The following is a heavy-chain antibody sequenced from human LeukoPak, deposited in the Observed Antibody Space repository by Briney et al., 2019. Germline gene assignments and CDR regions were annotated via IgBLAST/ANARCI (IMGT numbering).Heavy chain of an antibody. CDR2: ISYDGSNK. CDR3: AKGDFWSGYHPDRFDP. D-gene: IGHD3-3*01. CDR1: GFTFSSYG. J-gene: IGHJ5*02. V-gene: IGHV3-30*18. Sequence: GGSLRLSCAASGFTFSSYGMHWVRQAPGKGLEWVAVISYDGSNKYYADSVKGRFTISRDNSKNTLYLQMNSLRAEDTAVYYCAKGDFWSGYHPDRFDPWGQGTLVTVSS.